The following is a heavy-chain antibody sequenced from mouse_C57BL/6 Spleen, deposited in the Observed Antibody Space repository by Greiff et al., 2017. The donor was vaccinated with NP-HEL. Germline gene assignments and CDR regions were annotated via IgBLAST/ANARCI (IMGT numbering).Heavy chain of an antibody. Sequence: VQLQQSGPELVKPGASVKISCKASGYAFSSSWMNWVKQRPGKGLEWIGRIYPGDGDTNYNGKFKGKATLTADKSSSTAYMQLSSLTSEDSAVYFCARGKRYYGGDWYFGVWGTGTTVTVSS. CDR2: IYPGDGDT. J-gene: IGHJ1*03. CDR1: GYAFSSSW. CDR3: ARGKRYYGGDWYFGV. D-gene: IGHD1-1*02. V-gene: IGHV1-82*01.